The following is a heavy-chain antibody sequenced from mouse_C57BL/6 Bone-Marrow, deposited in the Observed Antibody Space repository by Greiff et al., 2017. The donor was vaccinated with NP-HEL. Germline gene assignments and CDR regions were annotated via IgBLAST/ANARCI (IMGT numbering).Heavy chain of an antibody. Sequence: QVRLQQPGAELVRPGSSVKLSCKASGYTFTSYWMDWVKQRPGQGLEWIGNIYPSDSETHYNQKFKDKATLTVDKSSSTAYMQLSSLTSEDSAVYYCARGGDYDGAWFAYWGQGTLVTVSA. CDR3: ARGGDYDGAWFAY. J-gene: IGHJ3*01. CDR2: IYPSDSET. D-gene: IGHD2-4*01. CDR1: GYTFTSYW. V-gene: IGHV1-61*01.